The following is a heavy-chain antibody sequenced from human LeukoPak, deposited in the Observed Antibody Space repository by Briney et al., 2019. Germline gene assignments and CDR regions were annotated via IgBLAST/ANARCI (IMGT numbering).Heavy chain of an antibody. Sequence: GGSLRLSCAASGFTFSSYAMSWVRQAPGKGPEWVSAISGSGGSTYYADSVKGRFTISRDNSKNTLYLQMNSLRAEDTAVYYCAKLLTVDTAMVTIDYWGQGTLVTVSS. CDR3: AKLLTVDTAMVTIDY. J-gene: IGHJ4*02. D-gene: IGHD5-18*01. V-gene: IGHV3-23*01. CDR2: ISGSGGST. CDR1: GFTFSSYA.